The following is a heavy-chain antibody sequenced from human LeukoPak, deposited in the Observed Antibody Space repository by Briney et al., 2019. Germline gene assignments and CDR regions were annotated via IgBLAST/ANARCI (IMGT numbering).Heavy chain of an antibody. CDR3: ASASSTQVDPTFDY. Sequence: SETLSLTCAVSGGSFSGYYWSWIRQPPGKGLEWIGEISHSGSTNYNPSLKSRVTISVDTSKNQFSLKLSSVTAADTAVYYCASASSTQVDPTFDYWGQGTLVTVSS. CDR2: ISHSGST. D-gene: IGHD5/OR15-5a*01. J-gene: IGHJ4*02. CDR1: GGSFSGYY. V-gene: IGHV4-34*01.